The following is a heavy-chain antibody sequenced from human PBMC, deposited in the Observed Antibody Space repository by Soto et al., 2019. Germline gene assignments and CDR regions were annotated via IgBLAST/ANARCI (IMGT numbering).Heavy chain of an antibody. CDR1: GFTFSSYG. J-gene: IGHJ3*02. V-gene: IGHV3-30*18. Sequence: QVQLVESGGGVVQPGRSLRLSCAASGFTFSSYGMHWVRQAPGKGLEWVAVISYDGSNKDYADSVKGRFTISRDNSKNTLYLQMNSLRAEDTAVYYCAKDLGHGGRGAFDIWGQGTMVTVSS. CDR3: AKDLGHGGRGAFDI. CDR2: ISYDGSNK. D-gene: IGHD7-27*01.